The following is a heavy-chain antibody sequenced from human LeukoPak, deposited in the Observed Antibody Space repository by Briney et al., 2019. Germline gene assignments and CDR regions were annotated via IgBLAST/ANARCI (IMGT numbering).Heavy chain of an antibody. D-gene: IGHD3-10*01. CDR2: IYYSGST. CDR3: ARLRFGEFDY. J-gene: IGHJ4*02. CDR1: GGSISSSSYY. V-gene: IGHV4-39*01. Sequence: SEALSLTCTVSGGSISSSSYYWGWIRQPPGKGLEWIGSIYYSGSTYYNPSLKSRVTISVDTSKNQFSLKLSSVTAADTAVYYCARLRFGEFDYWGQGTLVTVSS.